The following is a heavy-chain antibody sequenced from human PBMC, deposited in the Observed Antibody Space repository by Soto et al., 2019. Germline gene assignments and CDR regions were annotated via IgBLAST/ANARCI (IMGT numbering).Heavy chain of an antibody. J-gene: IGHJ5*02. Sequence: SETLSLTCFVSGASISSTYWWSWVRQTPGKRLEWIGQIYHTGTTSYNPSLKNRVTISLDKSNNQFSLRLTSMTAADTAVYYCATLPPRIVVVMTDLPTWGQGTLVTVSS. V-gene: IGHV4-4*02. CDR3: ATLPPRIVVVMTDLPT. CDR2: IYHTGTT. CDR1: GASISSTYW. D-gene: IGHD2-15*01.